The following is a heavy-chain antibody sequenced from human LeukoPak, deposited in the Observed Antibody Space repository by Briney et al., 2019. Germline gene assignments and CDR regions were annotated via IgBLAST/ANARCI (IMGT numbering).Heavy chain of an antibody. Sequence: ASVKVSCKASGYTFTSYGISGVRQAPGQGLEWMGWISAYNGNKNYAQKLQGRVTMTTDTSKSTAYMELRSLRSDDTAVYYCASVNSGSYYYYYGMDVWGQGTTVTVSS. CDR1: GYTFTSYG. CDR2: ISAYNGNK. D-gene: IGHD1-26*01. V-gene: IGHV1-18*01. J-gene: IGHJ6*02. CDR3: ASVNSGSYYYYYGMDV.